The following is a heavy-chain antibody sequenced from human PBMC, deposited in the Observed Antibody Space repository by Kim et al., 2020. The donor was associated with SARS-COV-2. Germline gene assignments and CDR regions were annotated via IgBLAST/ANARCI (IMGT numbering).Heavy chain of an antibody. CDR1: GYTFTAYY. CDR2: INPNSGGT. CDR3: VTADMITFGGNINPGYYFDY. D-gene: IGHD3-16*01. J-gene: IGHJ4*02. Sequence: ASVKVSCKTSGYTFTAYYVHWVRQAPGQGLQWMGRINPNSGGTNYAQKFQDRVSMTRDTSISTAYVELSRLRSDDTAVYYCVTADMITFGGNINPGYYFDYWGLGTLVTVSS. V-gene: IGHV1-2*06.